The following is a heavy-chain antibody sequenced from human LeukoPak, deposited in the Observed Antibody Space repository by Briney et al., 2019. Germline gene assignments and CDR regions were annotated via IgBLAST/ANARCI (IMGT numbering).Heavy chain of an antibody. CDR1: GGSIFSYY. CDR3: ARLKFDVLSGYYEALDY. D-gene: IGHD3-3*01. V-gene: IGHV4-59*08. CDR2: ISYSGST. Sequence: SETLSLTCTVSGGSIFSYYWSWIRHPPGKGLEGIGYISYSGSTNYNPSLKSRLTMSVDTSRNQFSLNLRSVTAADTAVYHCARLKFDVLSGYYEALDYWGQGTLVTVSS. J-gene: IGHJ4*02.